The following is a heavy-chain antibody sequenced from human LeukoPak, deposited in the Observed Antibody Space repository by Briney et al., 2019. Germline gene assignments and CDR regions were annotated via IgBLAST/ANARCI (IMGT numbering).Heavy chain of an antibody. V-gene: IGHV4-59*12. CDR1: GGSISSYY. CDR2: IYYSGST. J-gene: IGHJ4*02. D-gene: IGHD2-2*02. CDR3: ARSMDCSSTSCYKRDY. Sequence: PSETLSLTCTVSGGSISSYYWSWIRQPPGKGLEWIGYIYYSGSTNYNPSLKSRVTISVDTSKNQFSLKLSSVTAADTAVYYCARSMDCSSTSCYKRDYWGQGTLVTVSS.